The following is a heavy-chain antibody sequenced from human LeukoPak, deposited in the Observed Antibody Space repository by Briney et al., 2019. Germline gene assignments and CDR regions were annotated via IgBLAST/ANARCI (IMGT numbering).Heavy chain of an antibody. V-gene: IGHV4-39*02. Sequence: SETLSLTCSVSGGSISSNNYYWGWIRQPPGRGLEWIGSIYYSGNTYYNPSLRSRVTISVDTSKNQFSLQLNSVTPEDTAVYYCAREGAVAGSSFDYWGQGTLVTVSS. D-gene: IGHD6-19*01. CDR2: IYYSGNT. CDR1: GGSISSNNYY. J-gene: IGHJ4*02. CDR3: AREGAVAGSSFDY.